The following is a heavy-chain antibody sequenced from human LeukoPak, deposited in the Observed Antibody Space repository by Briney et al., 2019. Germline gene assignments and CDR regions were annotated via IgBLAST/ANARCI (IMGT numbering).Heavy chain of an antibody. CDR3: AREADCSSTSCDLDY. CDR2: INPNSGDT. CDR1: GYTFTGYY. V-gene: IGHV1-2*02. D-gene: IGHD2-2*01. J-gene: IGHJ4*02. Sequence: ASVKVSCKASGYTFTGYYMHWVRQATGQGLEWMGWINPNSGDTHYAPKFQGRVTMTRDTSISTAYMELSRLRSDDTAVYYCAREADCSSTSCDLDYWGQGTLVTVSS.